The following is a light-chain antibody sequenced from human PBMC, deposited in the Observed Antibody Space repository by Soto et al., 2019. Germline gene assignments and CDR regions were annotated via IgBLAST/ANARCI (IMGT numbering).Light chain of an antibody. J-gene: IGKJ4*01. CDR3: QQNNKWPPVT. Sequence: EVVMTQSPATVSVSPGEGVTLSCRASQTISNDLAWYQQKPGQAPRLLIYGASTRATGVPARFSGGGSGTEFTLTISSLQSEDSAFYYCQQNNKWPPVTFGGGTKVEIK. CDR1: QTISND. V-gene: IGKV3-15*01. CDR2: GAS.